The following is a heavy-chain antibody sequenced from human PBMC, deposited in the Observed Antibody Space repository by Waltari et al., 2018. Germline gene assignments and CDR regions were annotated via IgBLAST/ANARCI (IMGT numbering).Heavy chain of an antibody. Sequence: EVQLVETGGGLIQPGGSLSSPCAASGFTVSSNYLSWVRTAPGKGLEWVSVIYSGGSTYYADSVKGRFTISRDNSKNTLYLQMNSLRAEDTAVYYCARDQRDNDAFDIWGQGTMVTVSS. D-gene: IGHD2-21*01. CDR3: ARDQRDNDAFDI. J-gene: IGHJ3*02. V-gene: IGHV3-53*02. CDR2: IYSGGST. CDR1: GFTVSSNY.